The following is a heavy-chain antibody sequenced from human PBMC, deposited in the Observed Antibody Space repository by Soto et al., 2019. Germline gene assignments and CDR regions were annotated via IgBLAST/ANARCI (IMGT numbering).Heavy chain of an antibody. Sequence: QVQLVESGGGVVQPGMSLRLSCAVSGFTFSSYSLHWVRQAPGKGLEWVAVMSYDESTEHYADSVKGRFTISRDNFKNTVYLQMNSLRLDDTAVYYCARVSNPRRLLLPYFDFWGQGTLVTVSS. D-gene: IGHD3-10*01. CDR3: ARVSNPRRLLLPYFDF. J-gene: IGHJ4*02. V-gene: IGHV3-30-3*01. CDR1: GFTFSSYS. CDR2: MSYDESTE.